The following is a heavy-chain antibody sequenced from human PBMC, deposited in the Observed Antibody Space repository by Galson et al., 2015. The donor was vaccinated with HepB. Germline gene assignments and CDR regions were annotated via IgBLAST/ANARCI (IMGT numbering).Heavy chain of an antibody. CDR3: ARVIRYYYDSSGSPFDY. J-gene: IGHJ4*02. D-gene: IGHD3-22*01. V-gene: IGHV3-74*01. Sequence: SLRLSCAASGFTFSSYWMHWVRQAPGKGLVWVSRINSDGSSTSYADSVKGRFTISRDNAKNTLYLQMNSLRAEDTAVYYCARVIRYYYDSSGSPFDYWGQGTLVTVSS. CDR2: INSDGSST. CDR1: GFTFSSYW.